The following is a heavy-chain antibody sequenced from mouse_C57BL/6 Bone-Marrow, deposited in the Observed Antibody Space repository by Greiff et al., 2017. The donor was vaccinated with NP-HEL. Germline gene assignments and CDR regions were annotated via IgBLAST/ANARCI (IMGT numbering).Heavy chain of an antibody. J-gene: IGHJ2*01. V-gene: IGHV10-1*01. CDR1: GFSFNTYA. Sequence: EVKLVESGGGLVQPKGSLKLSCAASGFSFNTYAMNWVRQAPGKGLEWVARLRSKSNNYATYYADSLKDRFTISRDDSESMLYLQMNNLKTANTAMYYCVRQGYDGYYLDYWGQGTTLTVSS. CDR3: VRQGYDGYYLDY. CDR2: LRSKSNNYAT. D-gene: IGHD2-3*01.